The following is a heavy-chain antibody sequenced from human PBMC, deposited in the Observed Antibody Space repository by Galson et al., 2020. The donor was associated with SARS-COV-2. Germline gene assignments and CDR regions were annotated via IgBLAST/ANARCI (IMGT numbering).Heavy chain of an antibody. Sequence: GESLKISCVASGFTFNSYAMHWVRQAPGKGLEWVAVISYDATNAYYADSVKGRFTISRDNSMNILYLQMNSLRGADTAVYYCAREGGVGMAAAFFDSWGQGTLVTVSS. CDR2: ISYDATNA. J-gene: IGHJ4*02. CDR3: AREGGVGMAAAFFDS. V-gene: IGHV3-30*04. CDR1: GFTFNSYA. D-gene: IGHD6-13*01.